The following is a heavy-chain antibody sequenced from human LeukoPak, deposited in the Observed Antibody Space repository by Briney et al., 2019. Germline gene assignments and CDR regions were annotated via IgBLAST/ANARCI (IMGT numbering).Heavy chain of an antibody. V-gene: IGHV4-4*02. CDR2: IYHSGST. Sequence: SETLSLTCAVSGGSISSSNWWSWVRQPPGKGLEWIGEIYHSGSTNYNPSLKSRVTISVDTSKNQFSLKLSSVTAADTAVYYCARDSFSSGYKYYFDYWGQGTLVTVSS. D-gene: IGHD3-22*01. J-gene: IGHJ4*02. CDR1: GGSISSSNW. CDR3: ARDSFSSGYKYYFDY.